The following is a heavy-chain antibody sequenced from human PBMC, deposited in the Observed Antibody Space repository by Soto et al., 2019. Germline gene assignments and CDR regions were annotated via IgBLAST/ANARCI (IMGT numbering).Heavy chain of an antibody. D-gene: IGHD5-18*01. J-gene: IGHJ4*02. CDR1: GLTFSIYG. CDR2: MWYDGSNK. V-gene: IGHV3-33*01. CDR3: ARGSGRGYNYLDY. Sequence: QVQLVESGGGVVQPGRSLRLSCAASGLTFSIYGIHWVRQAPGKGLEWVALMWYDGSNKYYADSVKGRFTITKDNSKDTSYLQMNSLRAEDTGVYYCARGSGRGYNYLDYCGQGTLVTGSS.